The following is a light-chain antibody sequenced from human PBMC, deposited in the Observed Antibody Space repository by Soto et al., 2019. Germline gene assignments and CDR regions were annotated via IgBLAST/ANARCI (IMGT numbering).Light chain of an antibody. CDR2: EVS. CDR1: SSDVGAYNY. V-gene: IGLV2-14*01. CDR3: CSYVGSDSSFV. J-gene: IGLJ1*01. Sequence: QSVLTQPASVSGSPGQSITISCTGTSSDVGAYNYVSWFQQHPDKVPKLMIYEVSNRPSGVSNRFSGSKSGNTASLTISGLRAEDEADYYCCSYVGSDSSFVFGSGTKLTVL.